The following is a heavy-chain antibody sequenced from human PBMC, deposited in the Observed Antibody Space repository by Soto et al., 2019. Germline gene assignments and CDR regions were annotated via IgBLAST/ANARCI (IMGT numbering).Heavy chain of an antibody. J-gene: IGHJ6*02. CDR1: GGTFSSYA. D-gene: IGHD3-10*01. V-gene: IGHV1-69*01. CDR3: ASRITMVRGVIIGDYYYGMDV. CDR2: IIPIFGTA. Sequence: QVQLVQSGAEVKKPGSSVKVSCKASGGTFSSYAISWVRQAPGQGLEWMGGIIPIFGTANYAQKFQGRVTITADESTSTAYMELSRLRSEDTAVYYCASRITMVRGVIIGDYYYGMDVWGQGTTVTVSS.